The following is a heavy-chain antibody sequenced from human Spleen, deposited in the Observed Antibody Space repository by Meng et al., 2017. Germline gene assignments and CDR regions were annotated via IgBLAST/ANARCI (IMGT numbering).Heavy chain of an antibody. CDR1: GGSIGSSHYY. J-gene: IGHJ6*01. V-gene: IGHV4-39*07. Sequence: SETLSLTCTVSGGSIGSSHYYWDWIRQPPGQGLEWIGSVYYSGATYYNPSLEGLVTISVDTSKNQFSLKLSSVTAADTAVYYCERETIDVYYYYGMDVWGQGITVTVSS. CDR2: VYYSGAT. D-gene: IGHD3-3*01. CDR3: ERETIDVYYYYGMDV.